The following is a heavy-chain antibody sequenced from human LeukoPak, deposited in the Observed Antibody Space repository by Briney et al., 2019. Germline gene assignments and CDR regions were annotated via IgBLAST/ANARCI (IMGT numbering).Heavy chain of an antibody. J-gene: IGHJ4*02. CDR3: ARGLKDIVVVPAAIPLVDY. Sequence: ASVKVSCKASGYTFTSYGISWVRQAPGQGLEWMGWISAYNGNTNYAQKLQGRVTMTTDTSTSTAYMELRSLRSDDTAVYYCARGLKDIVVVPAAIPLVDYWGQGTLVTVSS. CDR1: GYTFTSYG. D-gene: IGHD2-2*02. CDR2: ISAYNGNT. V-gene: IGHV1-18*01.